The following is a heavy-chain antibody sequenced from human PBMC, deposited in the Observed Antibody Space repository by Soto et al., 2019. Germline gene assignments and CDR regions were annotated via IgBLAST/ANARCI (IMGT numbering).Heavy chain of an antibody. CDR1: GLSLSTSGVG. V-gene: IGHV2-5*02. Sequence: QITLKESGPTLVKPTQTLTLTCTFSGLSLSTSGVGVGWIRQPPGKALEWVALIYWDDDKRYSPSLKSRLTIXKXXSKSHVIITMTNMDPVDTATYYCALRRGFGEFVDYWGQGTLVTVSS. CDR3: ALRRGFGEFVDY. D-gene: IGHD3-10*01. J-gene: IGHJ4*02. CDR2: IYWDDDK.